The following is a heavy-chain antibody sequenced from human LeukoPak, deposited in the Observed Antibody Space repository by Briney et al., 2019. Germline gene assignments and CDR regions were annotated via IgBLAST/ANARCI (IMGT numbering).Heavy chain of an antibody. J-gene: IGHJ6*02. CDR2: INPSGGST. Sequence: APVKVSCKASGYTFTSYYMRWVRQAPGQGLEWMGIINPSGGSTSYAQKFQGRVIMTRDTSTSTVYMELSSLRSEDTAVYYCARWGGVGMDVWGQGTTLIVSS. D-gene: IGHD2-8*01. CDR3: ARWGGVGMDV. CDR1: GYTFTSYY. V-gene: IGHV1-46*01.